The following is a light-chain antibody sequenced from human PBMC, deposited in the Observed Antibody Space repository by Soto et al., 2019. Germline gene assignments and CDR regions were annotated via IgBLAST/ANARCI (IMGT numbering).Light chain of an antibody. J-gene: IGKJ3*01. V-gene: IGKV1-39*01. CDR1: QSISSY. Sequence: DIQMTQSPSSLSASVGDRVTITCRASQSISSYLNWYQQKPGKAPKLLIYDASSLQSGVPSRFSGSGSGTDFTLTISSLQPEDFATYYCQQSYSTPLTFGPGTKVDSK. CDR3: QQSYSTPLT. CDR2: DAS.